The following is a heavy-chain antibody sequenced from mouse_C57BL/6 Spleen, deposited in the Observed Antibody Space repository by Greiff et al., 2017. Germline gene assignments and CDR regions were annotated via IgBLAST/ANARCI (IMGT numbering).Heavy chain of an antibody. CDR2: IDPSDSYT. Sequence: VQLQQPGAELVKPGASVKLSCKASGYTFTSYWMQWVKQRPGQGLEWIGEIDPSDSYTNYNQKFKGKATLTVDTSSSTAYMQLSSLTSEDSAVYFCARYGTGHGSFDVWGTGTTVTVSS. V-gene: IGHV1-50*01. CDR3: ARYGTGHGSFDV. D-gene: IGHD1-1*01. CDR1: GYTFTSYW. J-gene: IGHJ1*03.